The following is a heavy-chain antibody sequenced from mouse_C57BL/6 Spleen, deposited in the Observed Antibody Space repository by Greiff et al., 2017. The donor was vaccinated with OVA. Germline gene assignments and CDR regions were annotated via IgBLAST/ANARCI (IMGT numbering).Heavy chain of an antibody. Sequence: QVQLQQSGPELVKPGASVKISCKASGYAFSSSWMNWVKQRPGKGLEWIGRIYPGDGDTNYNGKFKGKATRTADKSSSTAYMQLSSLTSEDSAVYFCAGKDGYYAAWFAYWGQGTLVTVSA. CDR2: IYPGDGDT. J-gene: IGHJ3*01. V-gene: IGHV1-82*01. CDR1: GYAFSSSW. D-gene: IGHD2-3*01. CDR3: AGKDGYYAAWFAY.